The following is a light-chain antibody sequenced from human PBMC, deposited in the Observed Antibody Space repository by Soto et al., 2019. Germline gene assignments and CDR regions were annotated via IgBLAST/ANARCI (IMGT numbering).Light chain of an antibody. CDR3: QQYGSSPPYT. CDR1: QRVSSRY. V-gene: IGKV3-20*01. J-gene: IGKJ2*01. CDR2: GAS. Sequence: EIVLTQSPGTLSLSPGERATLSCRARQRVSSRYLAWYQQKPGQAPRLLIYGASSRATGIPDRFSGSGSGTDFTLTISRLEPEDFAVYYCQQYGSSPPYTFGQGTKLEIK.